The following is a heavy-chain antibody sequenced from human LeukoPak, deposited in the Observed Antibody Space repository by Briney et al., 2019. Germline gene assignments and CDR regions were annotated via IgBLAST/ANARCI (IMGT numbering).Heavy chain of an antibody. J-gene: IGHJ4*02. CDR3: ARTSSSWWDYFDY. Sequence: GGSLRLSCAASGFTFSSYWMHWVRQAPGKGLVWVSRINSDGSSTSYADSVKGRFTISRDNAKNTLYLQMNSLRAEDTAVYYCARTSSSWWDYFDYWGQGTLVTVSS. CDR2: INSDGSST. D-gene: IGHD6-13*01. V-gene: IGHV3-74*01. CDR1: GFTFSSYW.